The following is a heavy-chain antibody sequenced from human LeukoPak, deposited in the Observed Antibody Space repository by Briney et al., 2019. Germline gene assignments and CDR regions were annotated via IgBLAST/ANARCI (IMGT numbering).Heavy chain of an antibody. CDR2: FDPEDGET. D-gene: IGHD6-13*01. V-gene: IGHV1-24*01. Sequence: GASVKVSCKVSGYTLNELSMHWVRQAPGKGLEWMGGFDPEDGETIYAQKFQGRVTMTEDTSTDTAYMELSSLRSEDTAVYYCATVNPSYSSSWYGFDYWGQGTLVTVSS. CDR1: GYTLNELS. CDR3: ATVNPSYSSSWYGFDY. J-gene: IGHJ4*02.